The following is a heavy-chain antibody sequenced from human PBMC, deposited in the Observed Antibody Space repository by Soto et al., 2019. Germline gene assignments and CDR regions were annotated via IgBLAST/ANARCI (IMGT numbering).Heavy chain of an antibody. V-gene: IGHV3-23*01. D-gene: IGHD6-13*01. J-gene: IGHJ5*02. Sequence: EVQLLESGGGLVQPGGSLRLSCTASGFTFSSHAMTWVRQAPGKGLEWVSGLSDSGISIYYADSVKDRLTISRDNSKNTLYLRIHTLRAEDTAVYYCAKVSSSWYAGFVDLWGQGTLGTVSS. CDR1: GFTFSSHA. CDR2: LSDSGISI. CDR3: AKVSSSWYAGFVDL.